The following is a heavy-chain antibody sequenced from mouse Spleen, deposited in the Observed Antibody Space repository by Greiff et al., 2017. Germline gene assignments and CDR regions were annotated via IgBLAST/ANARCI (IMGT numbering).Heavy chain of an antibody. CDR1: GYSFTDYN. CDR2: INPNYGTT. Sequence: QLQQSGPELVKPGASVKISCKASGYSFTDYNMNWVQQSNGKSLEWIGVINPNYGTTSYNQKFKGKATLTVDQSSSTAYMQLNSLTSEDSAVYYCARSTFRGNDGYFEVWGAGTTVTVSA. CDR3: ARSTFRGNDGYFEV. D-gene: IGHD2-2*01. V-gene: IGHV1-39*01. J-gene: IGHJ1*01.